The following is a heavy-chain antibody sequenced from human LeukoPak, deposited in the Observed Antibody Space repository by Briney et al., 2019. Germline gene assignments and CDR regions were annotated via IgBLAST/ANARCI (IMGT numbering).Heavy chain of an antibody. V-gene: IGHV3-23*01. CDR3: AKDPNGDYVGAFDS. CDR2: ITVNARGT. Sequence: GGSLRLSCAPSTFTINIYAMTWVRQAPGKGLEWVSSITVNARGTSYADSVKGRFTISRDNSKNTLYLQMNSLRAEDTAIYYCAKDPNGDYVGAFDSWDQGTMVTVSS. CDR1: TFTINIYA. J-gene: IGHJ3*02. D-gene: IGHD4-17*01.